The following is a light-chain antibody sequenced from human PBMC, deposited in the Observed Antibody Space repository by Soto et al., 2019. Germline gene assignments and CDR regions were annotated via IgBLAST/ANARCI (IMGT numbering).Light chain of an antibody. CDR1: QNVSTS. CDR2: DVS. J-gene: IGKJ1*01. Sequence: DIQFTQSPSTLSASVGDSVTITCRASQNVSTSLAWYQHKPGEAPKLLMFDVSNLESGVPSRFSGSGSGKEFTLSISSLHSDDFATYYGQQYDYYLTFGHWTQVDIX. V-gene: IGKV1-5*01. CDR3: QQYDYYLT.